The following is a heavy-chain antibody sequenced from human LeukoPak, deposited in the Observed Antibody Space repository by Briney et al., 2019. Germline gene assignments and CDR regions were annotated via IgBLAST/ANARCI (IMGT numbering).Heavy chain of an antibody. Sequence: SETLSLTCTVSGGSISSYYWSWIRQPPGKGLEWIGSIYYSGSTNYNPSLKSRVTISVDTSKNQFSLKLSSVTAADTAVYYCARGTPHYSNYNYYYMDVWGKGTTVTVSS. D-gene: IGHD4-11*01. J-gene: IGHJ6*03. CDR3: ARGTPHYSNYNYYYMDV. CDR2: IYYSGST. V-gene: IGHV4-59*01. CDR1: GGSISSYY.